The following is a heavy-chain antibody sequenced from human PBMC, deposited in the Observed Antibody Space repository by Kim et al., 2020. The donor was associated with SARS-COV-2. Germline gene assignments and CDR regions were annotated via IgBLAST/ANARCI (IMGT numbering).Heavy chain of an antibody. V-gene: IGHV1-18*01. CDR1: GYTFTSYG. J-gene: IGHJ4*02. D-gene: IGHD2-21*02. CDR3: ARDLGFGAYCGGDCYFY. CDR2: ISAYNGNT. Sequence: ASVKVSCKASGYTFTSYGISWVRQAPGQGLEWMGWISAYNGNTNYAQKLQGRVTMTTDTSTSTAYMELRSLRSDDTAVYYCARDLGFGAYCGGDCYFYWGQGTLVTVSS.